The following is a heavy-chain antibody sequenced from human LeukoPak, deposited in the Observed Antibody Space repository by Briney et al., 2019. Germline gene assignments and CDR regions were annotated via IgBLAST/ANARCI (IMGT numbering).Heavy chain of an antibody. V-gene: IGHV4-34*01. CDR2: INHSGST. Sequence: SETLSLTCAVYGGSFSGYYWSWIRQPPGKGLEWIGEINHSGSTNYNPSLKSRVTISVDTSKSHFSLKLTSVTAADTAVYYCARLPTVWGQGTMVTVSS. CDR1: GGSFSGYY. CDR3: ARLPTV. J-gene: IGHJ3*01.